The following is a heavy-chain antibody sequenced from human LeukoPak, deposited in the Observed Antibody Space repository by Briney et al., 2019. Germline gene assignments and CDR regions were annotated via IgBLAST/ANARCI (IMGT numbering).Heavy chain of an antibody. Sequence: GGSLRLSCAASGFTFSSHGMSWVRQAPGKGLEWVSTISCSGDYTYYADSVKGRFTISRDNSKNSLYLQMNSLRTEDTGIYYCAKVTYVSVSYGAFDSWGQGTLVTVSS. CDR3: AKVTYVSVSYGAFDS. D-gene: IGHD3-10*01. J-gene: IGHJ4*02. CDR2: ISCSGDYT. CDR1: GFTFSSHG. V-gene: IGHV3-23*01.